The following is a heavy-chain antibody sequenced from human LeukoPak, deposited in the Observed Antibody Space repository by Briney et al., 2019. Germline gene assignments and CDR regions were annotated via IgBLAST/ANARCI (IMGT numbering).Heavy chain of an antibody. J-gene: IGHJ6*03. Sequence: ASVKVSCKASGYTFTSYGISWVRQAPGQGLEWMGWISAYNGNTNYAQKLQGRVTMTTDTSTSTAYMELRSLRSDDTAVYYCARVTIIFGVIIIPNYYYMDVWGKGTTVTVSS. CDR2: ISAYNGNT. CDR3: ARVTIIFGVIIIPNYYYMDV. V-gene: IGHV1-18*01. CDR1: GYTFTSYG. D-gene: IGHD3-3*01.